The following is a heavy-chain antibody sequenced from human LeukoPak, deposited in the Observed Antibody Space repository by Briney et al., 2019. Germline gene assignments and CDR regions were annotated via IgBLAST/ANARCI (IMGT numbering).Heavy chain of an antibody. CDR2: ISSSSSHI. CDR1: GFTFSTYN. J-gene: IGHJ4*02. V-gene: IGHV3-21*01. D-gene: IGHD3-22*01. CDR3: ASPQYDRSPYFY. Sequence: PGGSLRLSCAASGFTFSTYNMNWVRQAPGKGLEWVSSISSSSSHIYYADSVQGRFTISRDNAKNSLYLQMNSLRAEDTAVYYCASPQYDRSPYFYWGQGTLVTVSS.